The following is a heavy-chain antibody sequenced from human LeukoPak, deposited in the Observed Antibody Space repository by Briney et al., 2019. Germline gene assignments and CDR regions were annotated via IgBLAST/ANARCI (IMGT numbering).Heavy chain of an antibody. CDR1: GGSISRYY. Sequence: SETLSLTCTVSGGSISRYYWSWIRQPPGKGLEWIGYIYYSGSTNYNPSLKSRVTISVDTSKNQFSLKLSSVTAADTAVYYCARDPSGEWYRFDPWGQGTLVTVSS. D-gene: IGHD3-16*01. V-gene: IGHV4-59*01. CDR3: ARDPSGEWYRFDP. CDR2: IYYSGST. J-gene: IGHJ5*02.